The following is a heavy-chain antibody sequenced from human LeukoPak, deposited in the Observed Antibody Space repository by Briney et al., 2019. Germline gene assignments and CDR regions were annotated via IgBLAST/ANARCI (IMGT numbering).Heavy chain of an antibody. V-gene: IGHV3-7*01. CDR3: ARDIEAAGLFLDY. CDR1: GFTFSSYW. CDR2: MMYDGGEK. J-gene: IGHJ4*02. D-gene: IGHD6-13*01. Sequence: PGGSLRLSCAASGFTFSSYWMSWVRQAPGKGLEWVANMMYDGGEKYYVDSVKGRFTISRDNAKNSLYLQMNSLRAEDTAVYYCARDIEAAGLFLDYWGQGTLVTVSS.